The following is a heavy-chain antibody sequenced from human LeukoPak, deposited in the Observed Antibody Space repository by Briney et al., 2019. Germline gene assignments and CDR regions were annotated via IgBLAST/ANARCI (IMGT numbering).Heavy chain of an antibody. CDR2: INPNTGVT. CDR1: GYTFTDYS. V-gene: IGHV1-2*02. D-gene: IGHD3-10*01. Sequence: ASVKASCKASGYTFTDYSIHWVRQASGRGLQWMGWINPNTGVTNYAQKFQGRVIMTRDTSISTAYMELDRLRYDGTAVYYCARGSSYFGSANYYKDYYMDVWGKGTTVIISS. CDR3: ARGSSYFGSANYYKDYYMDV. J-gene: IGHJ6*03.